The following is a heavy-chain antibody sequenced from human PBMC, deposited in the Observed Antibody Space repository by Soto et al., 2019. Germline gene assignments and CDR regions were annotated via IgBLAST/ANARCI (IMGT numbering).Heavy chain of an antibody. J-gene: IGHJ4*02. D-gene: IGHD2-15*01. CDR1: GGTFSSHT. CDR2: IIPILDIT. Sequence: QAQLVQSGAEVKKPGSSVKVSCKASGGTFSSHTISWVRQTPGQGLEWMGTIIPILDITNYAQKLQGRVTIIADKSTNTAFMELSRLRSEDTAVYYCARGGRYCGGGSCYSDDWGQGTLVTVSS. CDR3: ARGGRYCGGGSCYSDD. V-gene: IGHV1-69*02.